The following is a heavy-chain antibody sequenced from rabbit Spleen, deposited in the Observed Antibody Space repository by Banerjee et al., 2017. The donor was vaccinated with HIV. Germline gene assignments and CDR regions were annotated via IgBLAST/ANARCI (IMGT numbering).Heavy chain of an antibody. CDR2: IDPVFGIT. V-gene: IGHV1S47*01. D-gene: IGHD8-1*01. CDR1: GFSFGDRTG. CDR3: ARDGVGGSYFAL. Sequence: QEQLVESGGGLVQPTGSLTLTCKASGFSFGDRTGMCWVRQAPGKGLEWIGYIDPVFGITYYASWVNGRFTISSHNAQNTLYLQLNSLTAADTATYFCARDGVGGSYFALWGPGTLVTVS. J-gene: IGHJ4*01.